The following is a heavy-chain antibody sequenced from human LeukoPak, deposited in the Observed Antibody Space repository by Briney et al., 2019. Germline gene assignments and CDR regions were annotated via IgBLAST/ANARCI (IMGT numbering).Heavy chain of an antibody. D-gene: IGHD2-2*01. CDR1: GFTFSTYW. V-gene: IGHV3-74*01. J-gene: IGHJ6*02. CDR2: INGDGSST. CDR3: ARSPADEVVPAATREMNPDYYYYGMDV. Sequence: PGGSLRLSCVASGFTFSTYWMHWVRQAPGKGLLWVSRINGDGSSTNYADSVKGRFTISRDNSKNTLYLQMNSLRAEDTAVYYCARSPADEVVPAATREMNPDYYYYGMDVWGQGTTVTVSS.